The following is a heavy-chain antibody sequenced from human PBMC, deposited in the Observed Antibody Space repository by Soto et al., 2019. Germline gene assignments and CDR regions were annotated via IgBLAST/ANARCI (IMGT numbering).Heavy chain of an antibody. V-gene: IGHV4-59*01. J-gene: IGHJ5*01. CDR1: GGSMSPYY. CDR2: IYYSGST. D-gene: IGHD1-26*01. Sequence: LSLTCTVSGGSMSPYYWSWLRQPPGKGLEWIAYIYYSGSTSYNPSLKTRVTISVDTSQNQFSLKLNSVTAADTAMYYCAKISKLGTFAPWGQGTLVTVSS. CDR3: AKISKLGTFAP.